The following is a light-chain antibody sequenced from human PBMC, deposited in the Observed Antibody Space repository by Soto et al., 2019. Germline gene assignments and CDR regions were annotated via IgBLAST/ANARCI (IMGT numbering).Light chain of an antibody. Sequence: DIQMTQSPSTLSASVKDSVTITCRASQTISNWLAWYQQKPGKAPKLLIYQASVLESGVPSRFSGSGSGTEFTLIICSLQPDDFATYYGQQYDSSPWTFGQGTKVEIK. CDR2: QAS. CDR1: QTISNW. J-gene: IGKJ1*01. CDR3: QQYDSSPWT. V-gene: IGKV1-5*03.